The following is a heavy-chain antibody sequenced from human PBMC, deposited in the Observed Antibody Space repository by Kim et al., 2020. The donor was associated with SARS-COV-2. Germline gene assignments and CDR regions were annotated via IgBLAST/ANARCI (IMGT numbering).Heavy chain of an antibody. V-gene: IGHV4-34*01. CDR3: ARTRGDSSGWYVDY. J-gene: IGHJ4*02. CDR2: INHSGST. Sequence: SETLSLTCAVYGGSFSGYYWSWIRQPPGKGLEWIGEINHSGSTNYNPSLKSRVTISVDTSKNQFSLKLSSVTAADTAVYYCARTRGDSSGWYVDYWGQGTLVTVSS. CDR1: GGSFSGYY. D-gene: IGHD6-19*01.